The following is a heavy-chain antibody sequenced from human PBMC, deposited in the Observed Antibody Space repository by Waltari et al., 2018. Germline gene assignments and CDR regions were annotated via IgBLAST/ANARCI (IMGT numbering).Heavy chain of an antibody. V-gene: IGHV3-23*03. Sequence: EVQLLESGGGLVQPGGSLRLSCAASGFTFSSYAMSWVRQAPGKGLEWVSVILSGGSTYYADSVKGRFTISRDNSKNTLYLQMNSLRAEDTAVYYCAKDGPSGSYYREGAFDIWGQGTMVTVSS. CDR2: ILSGGST. CDR3: AKDGPSGSYYREGAFDI. D-gene: IGHD1-26*01. CDR1: GFTFSSYA. J-gene: IGHJ3*02.